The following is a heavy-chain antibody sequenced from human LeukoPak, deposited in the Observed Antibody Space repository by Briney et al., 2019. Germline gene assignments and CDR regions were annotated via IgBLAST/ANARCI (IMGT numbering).Heavy chain of an antibody. CDR2: IYSTGST. J-gene: IGHJ5*02. CDR1: GGSISNYY. Sequence: SETLSLTCTVSGGSISNYYWSWLRQPPGKGLEWIGHIYSTGSTTYSPSLKSRVIMSADTSKNQFSLKVTSVTAADTAVYYCARHRPEGSYPLGSWGQGALVTVSS. CDR3: ARHRPEGSYPLGS. V-gene: IGHV4-59*08.